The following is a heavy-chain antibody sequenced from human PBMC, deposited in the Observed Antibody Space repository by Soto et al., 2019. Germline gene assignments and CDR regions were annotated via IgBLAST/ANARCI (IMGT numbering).Heavy chain of an antibody. Sequence: QVQLVQSGAEVKKPGASVKVSCKASGYTFTSYDINWVRQATGPGLEWMGWMNPNSANTGYAQKFQGRVTMTRNTPKSTADMDLSSLRSEDAAVDYGAREGVRGMDVWGQGPTVTVSS. V-gene: IGHV1-8*01. CDR1: GYTFTSYD. CDR2: MNPNSANT. D-gene: IGHD3-16*01. J-gene: IGHJ6*02. CDR3: AREGVRGMDV.